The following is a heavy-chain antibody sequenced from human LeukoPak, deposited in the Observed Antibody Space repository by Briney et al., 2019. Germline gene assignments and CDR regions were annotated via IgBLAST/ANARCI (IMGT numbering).Heavy chain of an antibody. CDR3: ARDLTVVTPTTIIPAVPFDY. Sequence: SETLSLTCTVSGYSISSGYYWGWIRQPPGKGLEWIGSIYHSGSTYYNPSLKSRVTISVDTSKNPFSLKLSSVTAADTAVYYCARDLTVVTPTTIIPAVPFDYWGQGTLVTVSS. CDR1: GYSISSGYY. D-gene: IGHD4-23*01. CDR2: IYHSGST. V-gene: IGHV4-38-2*02. J-gene: IGHJ4*02.